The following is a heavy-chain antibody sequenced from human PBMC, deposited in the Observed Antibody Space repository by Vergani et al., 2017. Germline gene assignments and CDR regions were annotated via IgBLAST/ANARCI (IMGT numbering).Heavy chain of an antibody. J-gene: IGHJ6*03. V-gene: IGHV4-34*01. CDR2: IDHTGRP. CDR3: ARVNTETNGHLYYYYYRDV. CDR1: GGSFTSYH. D-gene: IGHD4-11*01. Sequence: QVQLQQWGGGLLKPSETLSLTCVVNGGSFTSYHWTWIRQSPGEGLGWVGDIDHTGRPDYNPSLKSRLTMSVDKSRNQFSLTLNSVTATDTAIYFCARVNTETNGHLYYYYYRDVWGRGTAVAVS.